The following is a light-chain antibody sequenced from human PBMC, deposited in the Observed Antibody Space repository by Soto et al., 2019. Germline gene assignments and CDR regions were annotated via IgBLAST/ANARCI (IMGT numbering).Light chain of an antibody. CDR3: AAWDGSLNAVL. J-gene: IGLJ2*01. Sequence: QSVLTQPPSASGTPGQRVTISCSGSSSNIGTNTVNWYRQLPGTAPTLLIYTNDQRPSGVPDRFSGSKSGTSASLAINGLQSEDEADYYCAAWDGSLNAVLFGGGTKGHRP. CDR1: SSNIGTNT. V-gene: IGLV1-44*01. CDR2: TND.